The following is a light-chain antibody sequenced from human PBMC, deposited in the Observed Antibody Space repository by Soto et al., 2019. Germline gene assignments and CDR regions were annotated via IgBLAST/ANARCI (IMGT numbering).Light chain of an antibody. V-gene: IGKV1-9*01. J-gene: IGKJ5*01. CDR2: AAS. CDR3: QHVNSHPIT. CDR1: QSISTY. Sequence: IQMTHSPSTLAASVGGGGSIPCRASQSISTYLAWYQQKPGKAPNLLIYAASTLQSGVPSRFSGSRSGTEFTLTISSLQPEDFATYYCQHVNSHPITFGQGTRLEIK.